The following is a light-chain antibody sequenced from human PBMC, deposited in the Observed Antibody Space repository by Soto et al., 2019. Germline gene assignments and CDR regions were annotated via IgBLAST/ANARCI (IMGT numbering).Light chain of an antibody. J-gene: IGKJ1*01. CDR3: QQYGSSGT. CDR1: QSVSNNY. V-gene: IGKV3-20*01. CDR2: GAS. Sequence: EIVMTQSPATLSVSPVEIATLSCRASQSVSNNYLAWYQQKPGQAPRLLIYGASNRATGIPDRFSGSGSGTDFTLTISRLEPEGFAVYYCQQYGSSGTFGQGTRVDIK.